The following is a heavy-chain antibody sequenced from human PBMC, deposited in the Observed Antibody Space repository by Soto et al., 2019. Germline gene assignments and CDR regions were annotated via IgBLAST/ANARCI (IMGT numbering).Heavy chain of an antibody. CDR2: ISAYNGNT. CDR3: ARDRDCSGGSCYLRKSYYYYGMDV. J-gene: IGHJ6*02. CDR1: GYTFTSYG. D-gene: IGHD2-15*01. Sequence: ASVRSCKASGYTFTSYGISWVRQAPGQGLEWMGWISAYNGNTNYAQKLQGRVTMTTDTSTSTAYMELRSLRSDDTAVYYCARDRDCSGGSCYLRKSYYYYGMDVWGQGTTVTVSS. V-gene: IGHV1-18*04.